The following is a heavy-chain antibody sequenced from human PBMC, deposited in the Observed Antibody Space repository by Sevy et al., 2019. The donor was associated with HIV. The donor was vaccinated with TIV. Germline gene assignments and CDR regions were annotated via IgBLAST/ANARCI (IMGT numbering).Heavy chain of an antibody. D-gene: IGHD1-26*01. V-gene: IGHV4-59*08. CDR3: AGENAWGRGYS. CDR2: IYYNGHI. Sequence: SETVSLTCTVSGGSITSLYWNWIRQPPGKGLEWIANIYYNGHINYNPSLKSRVTLSLDTSKNPFSLRLSSVTAADTAMYYCAGENAWGRGYSWGQGTLVTVSS. CDR1: GGSITSLY. J-gene: IGHJ4*02.